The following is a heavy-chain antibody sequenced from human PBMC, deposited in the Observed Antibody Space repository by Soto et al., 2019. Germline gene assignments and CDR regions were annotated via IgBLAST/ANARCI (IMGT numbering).Heavy chain of an antibody. J-gene: IGHJ4*02. Sequence: EVQLVESGGGSVQPGGSLTLSCAASGFTFSTFSMNWVRQAPGRGLEWISYISGGGRPISYADSVKGRFTIYRDNAKNSLYLQMDSLTDEDTAVYYCARDLGWAFDSWGQGTVVTVSS. CDR3: ARDLGWAFDS. V-gene: IGHV3-48*02. D-gene: IGHD6-19*01. CDR2: ISGGGRPI. CDR1: GFTFSTFS.